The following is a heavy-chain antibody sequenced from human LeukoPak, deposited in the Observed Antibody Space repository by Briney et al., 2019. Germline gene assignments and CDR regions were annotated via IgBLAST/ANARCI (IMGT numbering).Heavy chain of an antibody. J-gene: IGHJ6*02. CDR1: GGTFSSYA. CDR3: ARVRTLVEWFGPTHYGMDV. V-gene: IGHV1-69*13. D-gene: IGHD3-3*01. Sequence: GASVKVSCKASGGTFSSYAISWVRQAPGQGLEWMGGIIPIFGTANYAQKFQGRVTITADESTSTAYMELSSLRSEDTAVYYCARVRTLVEWFGPTHYGMDVWGQGTTVTVSS. CDR2: IIPIFGTA.